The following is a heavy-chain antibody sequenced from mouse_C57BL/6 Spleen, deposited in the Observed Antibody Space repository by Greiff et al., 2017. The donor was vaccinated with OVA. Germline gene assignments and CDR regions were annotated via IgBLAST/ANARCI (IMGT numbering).Heavy chain of an antibody. V-gene: IGHV2-2*01. Sequence: QVQLKQSGPGLVQPSQSLSITCTVSGFSLTSYGVHWVRQSPGKGLEWLGVIWSGGSTDYNAAFISRLSISKDNSKSQVFFKMNSLQADDTAIYYCASERVPFDFAWFAYWGQGTLVTVSA. D-gene: IGHD2-13*01. CDR3: ASERVPFDFAWFAY. CDR2: IWSGGST. CDR1: GFSLTSYG. J-gene: IGHJ3*01.